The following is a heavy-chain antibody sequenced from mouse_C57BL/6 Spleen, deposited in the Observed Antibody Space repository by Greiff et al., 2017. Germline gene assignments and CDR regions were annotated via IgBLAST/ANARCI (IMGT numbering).Heavy chain of an antibody. CDR2: INPSTGGT. Sequence: EVKLVESGPELVKPGASVKISCKASGYSFTGYYMNWVKQSPEKSLEWIGEINPSTGGTTYNQKFKAKATLTVDKSSSTAYMQLKSLTSEDSAVYYCANWVFAYWGQGTLVTVSA. D-gene: IGHD4-1*01. CDR3: ANWVFAY. CDR1: GYSFTGYY. J-gene: IGHJ3*01. V-gene: IGHV1-42*01.